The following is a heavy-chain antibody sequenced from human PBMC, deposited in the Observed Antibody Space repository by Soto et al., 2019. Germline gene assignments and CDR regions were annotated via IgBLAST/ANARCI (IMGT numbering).Heavy chain of an antibody. J-gene: IGHJ4*02. D-gene: IGHD6-19*01. CDR1: GGSFSGYY. CDR2: INHGGST. V-gene: IGHV4-34*01. Sequence: SETLSLTCAVYGGSFSGYYWSWIRQSPGKGLEWIGEINHGGSTNYNPSLKSRVTISVDTSKNQFSLKLSSVTAADTAVFYCARRVAGFYYLDYWGRGTLVTVSS. CDR3: ARRVAGFYYLDY.